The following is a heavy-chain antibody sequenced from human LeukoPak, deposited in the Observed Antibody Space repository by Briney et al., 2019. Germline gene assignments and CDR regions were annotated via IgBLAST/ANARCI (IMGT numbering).Heavy chain of an antibody. CDR1: GFTFSSYG. J-gene: IGHJ6*03. Sequence: PGGSLRLSCAASGFTFSSYGMSWVRQAPGKGLEWVSAISGSGGSTYYADSVKGRFTISRDNSKNTLYLQMNSLRAEDTAVYYCARGGGEMATINYYYMDVWGKGATVTISS. D-gene: IGHD5-24*01. V-gene: IGHV3-23*01. CDR3: ARGGGEMATINYYYMDV. CDR2: ISGSGGST.